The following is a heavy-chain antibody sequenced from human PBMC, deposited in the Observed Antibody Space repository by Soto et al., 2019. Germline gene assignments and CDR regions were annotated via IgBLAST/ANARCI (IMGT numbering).Heavy chain of an antibody. Sequence: GASVKVSCKASGYTFTSYYMHWVRQAPGQGLEWMGIINPSGGSTSYAQKFQGRVTMTRDTSTSTVYMELSSLRSEDTAVYYCARSEGRTYYDFWSGYYYYGMDVWGQGTTVTVSS. V-gene: IGHV1-46*01. CDR1: GYTFTSYY. J-gene: IGHJ6*02. D-gene: IGHD3-3*01. CDR2: INPSGGST. CDR3: ARSEGRTYYDFWSGYYYYGMDV.